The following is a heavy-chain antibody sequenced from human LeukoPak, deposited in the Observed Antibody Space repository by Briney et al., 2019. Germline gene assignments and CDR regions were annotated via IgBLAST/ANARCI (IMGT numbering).Heavy chain of an antibody. Sequence: ASVKVSCKASGYTFTSYYMHWVRQAPGQGLEWMGIINPSGGSTSYAQKFQGRVNMTRDTSTSTVYMELSSLRSEDTAVYYCARVPSYCSSTSCYARRGAFDIWGQGTMVTVSS. D-gene: IGHD2-2*01. CDR2: INPSGGST. CDR1: GYTFTSYY. CDR3: ARVPSYCSSTSCYARRGAFDI. V-gene: IGHV1-46*01. J-gene: IGHJ3*02.